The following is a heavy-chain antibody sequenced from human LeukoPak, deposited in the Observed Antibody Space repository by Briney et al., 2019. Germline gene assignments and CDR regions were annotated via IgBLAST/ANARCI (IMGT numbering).Heavy chain of an antibody. J-gene: IGHJ4*02. Sequence: AGESLKVSCKGSGYSFTSYWIGWVRQMPGKGLEWMGIIYPGDSDTRYSPSFQGQVTISADKSISTAYLQWSSLKASDTAMYYCARQGQRVPAAMNYWGQGTLVTVSS. D-gene: IGHD2-2*01. CDR2: IYPGDSDT. V-gene: IGHV5-51*01. CDR3: ARQGQRVPAAMNY. CDR1: GYSFTSYW.